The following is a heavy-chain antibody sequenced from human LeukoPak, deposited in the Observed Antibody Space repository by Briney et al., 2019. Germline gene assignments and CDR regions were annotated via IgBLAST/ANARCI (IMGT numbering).Heavy chain of an antibody. J-gene: IGHJ4*02. CDR1: GFTFSGSA. D-gene: IGHD3-10*01. CDR3: TSRGYGSGSYYNCGY. V-gene: IGHV3-73*01. Sequence: HPGGSLKLSCAASGFTFSGSAIHRVRQASGKGLEWVGRIRSKANSYATAYAASVKGRVTISKDDSKNTAYLQMNSLKTEDTAVYYCTSRGYGSGSYYNCGYWGQGTLVTVSS. CDR2: IRSKANSYAT.